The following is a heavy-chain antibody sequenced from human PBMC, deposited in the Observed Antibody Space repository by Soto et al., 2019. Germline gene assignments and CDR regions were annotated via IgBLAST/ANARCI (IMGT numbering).Heavy chain of an antibody. CDR3: ARHGFGPLHGLVDV. CDR1: GGSITNYY. J-gene: IGHJ6*02. D-gene: IGHD3-10*01. V-gene: IGHV4-59*08. CDR2: INYDGYS. Sequence: QVQLQESGPGLVKPSETLSLTCTVSGGSITNYYCSWFRQPPGKGLEWIGYINYDGYSAYNLSLKRRVTLSIDAPKTQFSLMLESVTATATAMYYCARHGFGPLHGLVDVWGPGTTVIVSS.